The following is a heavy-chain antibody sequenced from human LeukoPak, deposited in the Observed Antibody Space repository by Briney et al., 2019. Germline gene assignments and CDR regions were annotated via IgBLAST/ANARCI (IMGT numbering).Heavy chain of an antibody. D-gene: IGHD2-2*01. Sequence: SVKVSCKASGHTSTTYAIHWVRQAPGQGLEWMGGIIPIFGTANYAQKFQGRVTITADESTSTAYMELSSLRSEDTAVYYCARGYPTGYCSSTSCYATASFYDFWSGYYPNWFDPWGQGTLVTVSS. CDR1: GHTSTTYA. CDR3: ARGYPTGYCSSTSCYATASFYDFWSGYYPNWFDP. V-gene: IGHV1-69*13. CDR2: IIPIFGTA. J-gene: IGHJ5*02.